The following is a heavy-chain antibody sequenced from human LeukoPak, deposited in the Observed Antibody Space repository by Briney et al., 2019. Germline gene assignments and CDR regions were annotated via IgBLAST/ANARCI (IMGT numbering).Heavy chain of an antibody. J-gene: IGHJ4*02. CDR2: IYHSGST. D-gene: IGHD3-22*01. CDR3: ARRTYHYDNSGYFDN. Sequence: SKTLSLTCAVSGGSISSNSWWSWVRQPPGKGLEWIGEIYHSGSTNYNPSLKSRVTISVDKSKNRFSLKLSSVTAADTAVYFCARRTYHYDNSGYFDNWGQGTLVTVSS. V-gene: IGHV4-4*02. CDR1: GGSISSNSW.